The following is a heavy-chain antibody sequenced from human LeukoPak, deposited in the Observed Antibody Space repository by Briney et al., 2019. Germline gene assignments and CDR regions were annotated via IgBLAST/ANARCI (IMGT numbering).Heavy chain of an antibody. CDR3: AKQGATAVAAGGDFDY. CDR2: IGGSGGST. Sequence: GGSLRLSCAASGFTFSSYAMNWVRQAPGKGLEWVSGIGGSGGSTYYADSVKGRFTISRDNSKNTLYLQMNSLRAEDTAVYYCAKQGATAVAAGGDFDYWGQGTLVTVSS. CDR1: GFTFSSYA. J-gene: IGHJ4*02. D-gene: IGHD6-19*01. V-gene: IGHV3-23*01.